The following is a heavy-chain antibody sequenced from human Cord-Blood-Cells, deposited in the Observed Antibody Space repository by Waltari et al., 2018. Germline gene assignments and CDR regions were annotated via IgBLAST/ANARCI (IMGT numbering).Heavy chain of an antibody. CDR2: IIPILGIA. D-gene: IGHD1-7*01. J-gene: IGHJ3*02. CDR3: ARKNLDGDAFDI. Sequence: QVQLVQSGAEVKKPGPSVKVSCKVSGGTFRSYTISWVRQAPGQGLEWMGRIIPILGIANYAQKFQVKVTITADKSTSTAYMELSSLRSEDTAVYYCARKNLDGDAFDIWGQGTMVTVSS. V-gene: IGHV1-69*02. CDR1: GGTFRSYT.